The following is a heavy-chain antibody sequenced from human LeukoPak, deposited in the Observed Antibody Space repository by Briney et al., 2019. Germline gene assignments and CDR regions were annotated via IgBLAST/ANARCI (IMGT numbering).Heavy chain of an antibody. J-gene: IGHJ6*02. D-gene: IGHD4-17*01. Sequence: SETLSLTCTVSGGSISSSNYYWGWIRQPPGKGLEWIGNIYYSGSTNYNPSLKSRVTISVDTSKNQFSLKLSSVTAADTAVYYCARDPLKSYGDYTLHYYGMDVWGQGTTVTVSS. CDR1: GGSISSSNYY. CDR3: ARDPLKSYGDYTLHYYGMDV. V-gene: IGHV4-39*07. CDR2: IYYSGST.